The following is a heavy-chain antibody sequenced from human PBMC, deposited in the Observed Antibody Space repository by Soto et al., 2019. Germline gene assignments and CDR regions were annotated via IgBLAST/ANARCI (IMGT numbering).Heavy chain of an antibody. CDR2: ISGSGNST. V-gene: IGHV3-23*01. D-gene: IGHD3-16*01. J-gene: IGHJ5*02. Sequence: EVQLLESGGGLVQPGGPLRLSCAASGLTFSSYAMSWVRQAPGKGLEWVSVISGSGNSTYYADSVKGRFTISRDNSKKTLYLQMNSLRAEDTAVYYCAKTAGGGWFDPWGQGTLVTVSS. CDR3: AKTAGGGWFDP. CDR1: GLTFSSYA.